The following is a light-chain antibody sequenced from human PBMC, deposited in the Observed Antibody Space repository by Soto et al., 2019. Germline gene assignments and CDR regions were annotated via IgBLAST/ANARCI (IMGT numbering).Light chain of an antibody. V-gene: IGKV3-15*01. J-gene: IGKJ1*01. CDR2: GAS. CDR3: QQYNNWPWT. Sequence: EIVMTQSPATLSVSPGGRATLSCRASQSISGTLAWYQQKHGQAPRLLIHGASTRATGFPARFSGSGSGTDFTLTISSLQSEDFSVYYCQQYNNWPWTFGQGTKVEIK. CDR1: QSISGT.